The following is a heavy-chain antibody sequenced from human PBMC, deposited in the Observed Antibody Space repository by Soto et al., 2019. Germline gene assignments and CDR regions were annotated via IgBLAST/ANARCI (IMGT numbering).Heavy chain of an antibody. V-gene: IGHV3-7*01. CDR3: AREGHDFGSGSPTFFDY. CDR2: IKEDGSEK. Sequence: EVQLVESGGGLVQPGGSLRLSCAASGFSFSNKWMSWVRQPPGKGLEWVANIKEDGSEKYYGDSVKGRFTISRDNARYSLYLQMNSLRVEDTAVYYCAREGHDFGSGSPTFFDYWGQGVLVTVSS. D-gene: IGHD3-3*01. J-gene: IGHJ4*02. CDR1: GFSFSNKW.